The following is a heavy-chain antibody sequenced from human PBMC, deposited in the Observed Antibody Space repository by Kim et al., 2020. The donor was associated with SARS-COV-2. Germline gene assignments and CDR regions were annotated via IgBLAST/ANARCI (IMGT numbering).Heavy chain of an antibody. Sequence: SVKVSCKASGGTFSSYTISWVRQAPGQGLEWMGRIIPILGIANYAQKFQGRVTITADKSTSTAYMELSSLRSEDTAVYYCASTVLPSIAAAGNVWFDPWGQGTLVTVSS. CDR2: IIPILGIA. CDR3: ASTVLPSIAAAGNVWFDP. V-gene: IGHV1-69*02. CDR1: GGTFSSYT. D-gene: IGHD6-13*01. J-gene: IGHJ5*02.